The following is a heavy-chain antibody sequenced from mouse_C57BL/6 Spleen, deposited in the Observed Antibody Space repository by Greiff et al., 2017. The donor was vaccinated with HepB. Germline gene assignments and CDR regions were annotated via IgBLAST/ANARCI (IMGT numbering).Heavy chain of an antibody. CDR2: INPGSGGT. CDR1: GYAFTNYL. CDR3: ARGDYYGSSYFDY. Sequence: QVQLQQSGAELVRPGTSVKVSCKASGYAFTNYLIEWVKQRPGQGLEWIGVINPGSGGTNYNEKFKGKAKLTADKSSSTAYMKLSSLTSEDSAVYFCARGDYYGSSYFDYWGQGTTLTVSS. J-gene: IGHJ2*01. D-gene: IGHD1-1*01. V-gene: IGHV1-54*01.